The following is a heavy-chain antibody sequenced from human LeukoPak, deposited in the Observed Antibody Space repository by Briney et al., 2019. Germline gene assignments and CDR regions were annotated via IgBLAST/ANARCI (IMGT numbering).Heavy chain of an antibody. CDR1: GFTFSTYT. V-gene: IGHV3-30-3*01. J-gene: IGHJ4*02. CDR2: ISYDETNK. D-gene: IGHD6-19*01. CDR3: AREESSGWWGY. Sequence: GRSLRLSCAASGFTFSTYTMHWVRQAPGKGLEWVAVISYDETNKFYADSVEGRFTISRDNSKNTLYLQMNSLRAEDTAVYYCAREESSGWWGYWGQGTLVTVSS.